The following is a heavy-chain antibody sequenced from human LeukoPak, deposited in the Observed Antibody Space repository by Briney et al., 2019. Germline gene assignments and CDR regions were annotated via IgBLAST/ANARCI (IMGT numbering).Heavy chain of an antibody. V-gene: IGHV4-39*01. CDR2: IYYSGST. CDR3: ARHWYTQGAFDI. Sequence: PSETLSLTCTVSGGSISSSSYYWGWIRQPPGKGLEWIGSIYYSGSTYYNPSLKSRVTISVDTSKNQFSLKLSSVTAADTAVYYCARHWYTQGAFDIWGQGTMVTVSS. CDR1: GGSISSSSYY. D-gene: IGHD1-14*01. J-gene: IGHJ3*02.